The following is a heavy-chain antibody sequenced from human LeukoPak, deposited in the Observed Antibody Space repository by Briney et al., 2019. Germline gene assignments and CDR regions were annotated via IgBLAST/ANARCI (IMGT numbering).Heavy chain of an antibody. V-gene: IGHV3-9*01. CDR2: IAWNSGNI. CDR3: AKDIGPNSNYFDY. D-gene: IGHD4-11*01. CDR1: GFKFDKYA. J-gene: IGHJ4*02. Sequence: GGSLRLSCAASGFKFDKYAMHWVRQAPGKGLEWVSGIAWNSGNIGYADSVKGRFTISRDNAKNSLYLQMNSLRAEDTALYYCAKDIGPNSNYFDYWGQGILVTVSS.